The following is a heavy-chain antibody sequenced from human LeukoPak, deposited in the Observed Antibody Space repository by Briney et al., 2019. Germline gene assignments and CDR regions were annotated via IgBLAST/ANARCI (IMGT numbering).Heavy chain of an antibody. D-gene: IGHD4-17*01. J-gene: IGHJ4*02. Sequence: ASVKVSCKASGYTFTSYGISWVRQAPGQGLEWMGWISAYNGNTNYAQKLQGRVTMTTDTSTSTAYMELRSLRSDDTAVYYCARGADDYGEPYYFDYWGQGTLVTVSS. CDR1: GYTFTSYG. V-gene: IGHV1-18*01. CDR2: ISAYNGNT. CDR3: ARGADDYGEPYYFDY.